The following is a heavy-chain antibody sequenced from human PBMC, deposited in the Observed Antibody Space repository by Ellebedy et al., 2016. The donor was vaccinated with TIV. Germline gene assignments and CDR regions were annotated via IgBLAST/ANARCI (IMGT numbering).Heavy chain of an antibody. D-gene: IGHD3-10*01. V-gene: IGHV4-30-4*01. CDR3: ARGGGDRPHALDV. CDR1: GGSMISDAHY. J-gene: IGHJ3*01. CDR2: IYYSGTT. Sequence: MPSETLSLTCTVSGGSMISDAHYWSWVRQPPGKGLEWIGYIYYSGTTYYNPSLKHRLTVSIDKSKGQVSLKLASVTAADTAVYYCARGGGDRPHALDVWGQGTMVTVSS.